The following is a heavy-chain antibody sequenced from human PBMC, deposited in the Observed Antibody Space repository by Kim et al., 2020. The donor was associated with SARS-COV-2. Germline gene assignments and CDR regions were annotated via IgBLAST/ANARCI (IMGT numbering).Heavy chain of an antibody. CDR1: GYTFTNYA. Sequence: GGSLRLSCAASGYTFTNYAMTWVRQAPGMGLEWVAAVSASGLRTYYADSLRGRLTISKDNSKNTVILQMNSLRPEDSAIYYCAKGQSGKRQERYSDYWG. J-gene: IGHJ4*01. CDR3: AKGQSGKRQERYSDY. CDR2: VSASGLRT. V-gene: IGHV3-23*01. D-gene: IGHD2-15*01.